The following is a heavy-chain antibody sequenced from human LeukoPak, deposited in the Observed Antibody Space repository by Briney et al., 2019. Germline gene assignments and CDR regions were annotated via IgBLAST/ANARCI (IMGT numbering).Heavy chain of an antibody. CDR3: ARGRKDIVVVPAAIFNY. J-gene: IGHJ4*02. D-gene: IGHD2-2*01. CDR1: GGSFSGYY. Sequence: SETLSLTCAVYGGSFSGYYWSWIRQPPGKGLEWIGEINHSGSTNYNPSLKSRVTISVDTSKNQLSLKLSSVTAADTAVYYCARGRKDIVVVPAAIFNYWGRGTLVTVSS. CDR2: INHSGST. V-gene: IGHV4-34*01.